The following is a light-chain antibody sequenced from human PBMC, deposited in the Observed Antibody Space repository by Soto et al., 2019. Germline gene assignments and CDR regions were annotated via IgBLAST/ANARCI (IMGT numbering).Light chain of an antibody. CDR3: QQFGGSRLT. V-gene: IGKV3-20*01. Sequence: EIVLTQSPGTLSLSPGERATLSCRASQTVTSTFLTWYQQKPGQAPRLLIYGAFNRATGIPDRFIGGGSETDFTLTISRLEPEDFAVYYCQQFGGSRLTFGVGTRVE. CDR2: GAF. CDR1: QTVTSTF. J-gene: IGKJ4*01.